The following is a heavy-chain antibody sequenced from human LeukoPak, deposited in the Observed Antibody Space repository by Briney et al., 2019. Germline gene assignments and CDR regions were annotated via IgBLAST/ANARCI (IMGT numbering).Heavy chain of an antibody. Sequence: PGRSLRLSCAASGFTFSSYGMHWVRQAPGKGLEWVAVISYDGSNKYYADSVKGRFTISRDNAKNSLFLQMNSLKAEDTAMYHCARGHYGMDVWGQGTTVTVSS. J-gene: IGHJ6*02. CDR2: ISYDGSNK. CDR3: ARGHYGMDV. V-gene: IGHV3-30*03. CDR1: GFTFSSYG.